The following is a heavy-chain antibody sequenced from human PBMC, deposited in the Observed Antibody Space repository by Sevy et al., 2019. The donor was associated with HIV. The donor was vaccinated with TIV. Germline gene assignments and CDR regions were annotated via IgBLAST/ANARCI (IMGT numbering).Heavy chain of an antibody. CDR3: AKARQVETRTYDY. J-gene: IGHJ4*02. V-gene: IGHV3-23*01. CDR1: GFTFTSYA. Sequence: GGSLRLSCAASGFTFTSYAMAWVRQAPGKGLEWVSSIGNSGTGAYYADSVKGRFTISRDNSKNILYLQMSSLRVEDTALYYCAKARQVETRTYDYWGQGILVTVSS. CDR2: IGNSGTGA.